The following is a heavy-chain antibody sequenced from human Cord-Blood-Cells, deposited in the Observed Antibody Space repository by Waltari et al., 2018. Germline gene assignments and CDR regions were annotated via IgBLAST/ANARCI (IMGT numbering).Heavy chain of an antibody. CDR3: ARAGGGQYAFDI. J-gene: IGHJ3*02. D-gene: IGHD3-16*01. CDR2: ISWNSGSI. Sequence: EVQLVESGGGLVQPGRSLRLSCAASGFPLDDYALHWVRQAPGKGLEWVSGISWNSGSIGYADSVKGRFTISRDNAKNSLYLQMNSLRAEDTALYYCARAGGGQYAFDIWGQGTMVTVSS. CDR1: GFPLDDYA. V-gene: IGHV3-9*01.